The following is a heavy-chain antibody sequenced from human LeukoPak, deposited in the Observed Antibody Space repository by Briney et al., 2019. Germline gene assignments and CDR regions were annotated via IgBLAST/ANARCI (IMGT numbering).Heavy chain of an antibody. V-gene: IGHV3-30-3*01. Sequence: PGGSLRLSCAASGFTFSSYAMHWVRQAPGKGLEWVAVISYDGSNKYYADSVKGRFTISRDNSKNTLYLQMNSLRAEDTAVYYCARDSYSMDVWGQGTTVTVSS. CDR1: GFTFSSYA. J-gene: IGHJ6*02. CDR3: ARDSYSMDV. CDR2: ISYDGSNK.